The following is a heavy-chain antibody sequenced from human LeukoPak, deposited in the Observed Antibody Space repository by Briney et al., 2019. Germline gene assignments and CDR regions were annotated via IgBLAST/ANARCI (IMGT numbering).Heavy chain of an antibody. J-gene: IGHJ4*02. CDR3: ARSVPDYTRFDF. CDR1: GFTFSDYA. V-gene: IGHV3-23*05. CDR2: FKTNYNQV. Sequence: GGSLRLSCVASGFTFSDYAMNWVRQAPGEGLEWVSTFKTNYNQVYYAESVRGRFTISTDNSKNTAYLQMNSPRVEDTALYYCARSVPDYTRFDFWGQGALVTVSS. D-gene: IGHD4-11*01.